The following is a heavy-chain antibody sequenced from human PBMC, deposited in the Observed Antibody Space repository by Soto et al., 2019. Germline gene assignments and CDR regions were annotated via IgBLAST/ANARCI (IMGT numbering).Heavy chain of an antibody. CDR3: ASPYSSSSVAFDY. CDR1: GFTFSSYW. CDR2: IKQDGSEK. D-gene: IGHD6-6*01. Sequence: GGSLRLSCAASGFTFSSYWMSWVRQAPGKGLEWVANIKQDGSEKYYVDSVKGRFTISRDNAKNSLYLQMNSLRAEDTAVYYCASPYSSSSVAFDYWGQGTLVTVSS. J-gene: IGHJ4*02. V-gene: IGHV3-7*01.